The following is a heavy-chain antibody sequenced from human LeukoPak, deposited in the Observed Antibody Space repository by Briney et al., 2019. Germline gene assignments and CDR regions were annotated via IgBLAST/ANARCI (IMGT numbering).Heavy chain of an antibody. CDR2: IKSKTDGGTT. D-gene: IGHD1-1*01. CDR1: GSTFSNAW. Sequence: PGGSLRLSCAASGSTFSNAWMTWVRQVPGKGLEWVGRIKSKTDGGTTDYAAPVKGRFTMSRDDSKNTLYLQMNSLRAEDTAVYYCAKVPGWVQPIDYWGQGTLVTVSS. CDR3: AKVPGWVQPIDY. J-gene: IGHJ4*02. V-gene: IGHV3-15*01.